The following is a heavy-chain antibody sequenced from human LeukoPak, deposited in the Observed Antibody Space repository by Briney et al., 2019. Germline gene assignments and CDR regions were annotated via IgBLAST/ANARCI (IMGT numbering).Heavy chain of an antibody. CDR1: GYTFTSYG. Sequence: GASVKVSCKASGYTFTSYGISWVRQAPGQGLEWMGWITAYNDNTNNAQKLQGRVTMTTDTSTSTAYMELRSLRSDDTAVYYCARALLWFGEPSHIDYWGQGTLVIVSS. J-gene: IGHJ4*02. CDR2: ITAYNDNT. D-gene: IGHD3-10*01. V-gene: IGHV1-18*01. CDR3: ARALLWFGEPSHIDY.